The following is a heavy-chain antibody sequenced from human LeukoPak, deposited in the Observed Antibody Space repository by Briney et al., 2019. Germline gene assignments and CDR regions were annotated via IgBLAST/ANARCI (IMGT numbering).Heavy chain of an antibody. CDR2: INPSGGGT. CDR3: ARTREYSSSWYFPPFDP. CDR1: GYTFTSYY. D-gene: IGHD6-13*01. Sequence: ASVKVSCKASGYTFTSYYMHWVRQAPGQGLEWMGIINPSGGGTSYAQKFQGRVTMTRDTSTSTVYMELSSLRSEDTAVYYCARTREYSSSWYFPPFDPWGQGTLVTVSS. V-gene: IGHV1-46*01. J-gene: IGHJ5*02.